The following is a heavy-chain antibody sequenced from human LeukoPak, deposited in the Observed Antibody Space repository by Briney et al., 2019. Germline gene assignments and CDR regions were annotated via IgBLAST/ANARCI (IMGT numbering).Heavy chain of an antibody. V-gene: IGHV1-18*01. Sequence: GAPVKVSCKASGYTFTSYGISWVRQAPGQGLEWMGWISAYNGNTNHAQKLQGRVTMTTDTSTSTAYMELRSLRSDDTAVYYCARPIVAAGSNWFDPWGQGTLVTVSS. CDR1: GYTFTSYG. CDR2: ISAYNGNT. CDR3: ARPIVAAGSNWFDP. D-gene: IGHD6-13*01. J-gene: IGHJ5*02.